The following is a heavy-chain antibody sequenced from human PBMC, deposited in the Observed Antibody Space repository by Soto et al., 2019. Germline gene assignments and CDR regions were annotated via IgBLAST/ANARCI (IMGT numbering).Heavy chain of an antibody. Sequence: QVQLVQSGAEVKKPGASVKVSCKASGYTFTSYGISWVRQAPGQGLEWMGWISAYNGNTNYAQKLQGRVTMTTETSTSTGYMELRSLRSDDTAVYYCARESAYSGYGGQFEHWGQGTLVTVSS. D-gene: IGHD5-12*01. J-gene: IGHJ4*02. CDR1: GYTFTSYG. V-gene: IGHV1-18*01. CDR3: ARESAYSGYGGQFEH. CDR2: ISAYNGNT.